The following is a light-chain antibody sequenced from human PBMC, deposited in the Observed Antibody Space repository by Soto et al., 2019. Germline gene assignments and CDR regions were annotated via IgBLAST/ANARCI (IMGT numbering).Light chain of an antibody. V-gene: IGLV2-14*01. J-gene: IGLJ1*01. CDR3: SSFTSSSTQV. CDR2: EVS. CDR1: SSDVGGYNY. Sequence: QSVLTQPASVSGSPGQSITISCTGTSSDVGGYNYVSWYQQHPGKVPKLMIYEVSNRPSGVVNRFSGSKSGNTASLTTSGLQAEDEADYYCSSFTSSSTQVFGTGTKLTVL.